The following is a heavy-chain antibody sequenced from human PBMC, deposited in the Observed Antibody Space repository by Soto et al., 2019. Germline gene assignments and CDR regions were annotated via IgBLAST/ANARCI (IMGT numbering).Heavy chain of an antibody. D-gene: IGHD3-16*01. V-gene: IGHV3-9*01. CDR2: INWNGDVL. J-gene: IGHJ4*02. Sequence: EVQLVESGGGLVQPGRSLRLSCEASGFRFGGYAMQWVRQAPGKGLECVSRINWNGDVLKYADSVKGRFTISRDNAKNSLYLEMSSLRAEDTALYYCARDYWGSFDSWGQGTLVTVSS. CDR1: GFRFGGYA. CDR3: ARDYWGSFDS.